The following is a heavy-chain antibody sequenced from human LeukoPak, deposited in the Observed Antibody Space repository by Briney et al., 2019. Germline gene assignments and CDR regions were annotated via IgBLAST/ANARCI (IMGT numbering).Heavy chain of an antibody. CDR3: ARPYYYDNSGYYDY. V-gene: IGHV1-46*01. J-gene: IGHJ4*02. CDR1: GYTFTSYD. CDR2: INPSGGST. D-gene: IGHD3-22*01. Sequence: ASVKVSCKTSGYTFTSYDLNWVRQATGQGLEWMGIINPSGGSTSYAQKFQGRVTMTRDMSTSTVYMELSSLRSEDTAVYYCARPYYYDNSGYYDYWGQGTLVTVSS.